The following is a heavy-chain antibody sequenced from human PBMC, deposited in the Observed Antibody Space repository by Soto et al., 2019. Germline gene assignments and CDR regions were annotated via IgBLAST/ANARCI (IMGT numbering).Heavy chain of an antibody. Sequence: EVQLVESGGGLVQPGQSLRVSCAASGFSFSSYSMNWVRQAPGKGLEWISYISSSKTYIWYADSVKGRFTISRDNAKNSLSLQMNSLRDEDTAVYYSVRDSGWAFDIWGLGTMVTVSS. J-gene: IGHJ3*02. V-gene: IGHV3-48*02. CDR1: GFSFSSYS. D-gene: IGHD6-19*01. CDR3: VRDSGWAFDI. CDR2: ISSSKTYI.